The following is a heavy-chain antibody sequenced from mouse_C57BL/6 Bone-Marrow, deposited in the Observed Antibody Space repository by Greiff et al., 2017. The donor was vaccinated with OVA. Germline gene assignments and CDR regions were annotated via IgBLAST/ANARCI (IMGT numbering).Heavy chain of an antibody. CDR1: GFTFSSYG. D-gene: IGHD4-1*01. V-gene: IGHV5-6*01. Sequence: EVKLMESGGDLVKPGGSLKLSCAASGFTFSSYGMSWVRQTPDKRLEWVATISSGGSYTYYPDSVKGRFTISRDNAKNTLYLQMSSLKSEDTAMYYCARHDWEGYAMDYWGQGTSVTVSS. CDR2: ISSGGSYT. CDR3: ARHDWEGYAMDY. J-gene: IGHJ4*01.